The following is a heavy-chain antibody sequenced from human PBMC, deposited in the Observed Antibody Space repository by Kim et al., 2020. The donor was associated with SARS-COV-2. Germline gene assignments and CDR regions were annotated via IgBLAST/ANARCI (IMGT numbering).Heavy chain of an antibody. J-gene: IGHJ6*02. Sequence: QKLQGRVTMTTDTSTSTAYMELRSLRSDDTAVYYCARGYSSSWYGYGMDVWGQGTTVTVSS. D-gene: IGHD6-13*01. CDR3: ARGYSSSWYGYGMDV. V-gene: IGHV1-18*01.